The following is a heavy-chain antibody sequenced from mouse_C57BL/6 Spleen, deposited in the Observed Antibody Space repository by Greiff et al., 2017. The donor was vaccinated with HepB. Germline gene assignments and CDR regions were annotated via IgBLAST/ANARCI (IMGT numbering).Heavy chain of an antibody. CDR2: IYPGGGYT. D-gene: IGHD3-3*01. Sequence: QVQLKESGAELVRPGTSVKMSCKASGYTFTNYWIGWAKQRPGHGLEWIGDIYPGGGYTNYNEKFKGKATLTADKSSSTAYMQFSSLTSEDSAIYYCARARATSYLYAMDYWGQGTSVTVSS. J-gene: IGHJ4*01. CDR3: ARARATSYLYAMDY. CDR1: GYTFTNYW. V-gene: IGHV1-63*01.